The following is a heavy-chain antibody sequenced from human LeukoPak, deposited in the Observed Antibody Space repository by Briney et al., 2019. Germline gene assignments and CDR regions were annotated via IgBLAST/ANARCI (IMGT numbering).Heavy chain of an antibody. CDR1: GGSISTYS. V-gene: IGHV4-59*01. CDR3: ARAQSSGWPHMFDP. Sequence: PSETLSLTCTVSGGSISTYSWTWIRQPPGKGLEWIGNIYCSGSTNYNPSLKSRVTISIDTSKNQFSLKVSSVTAADTAVYYCARAQSSGWPHMFDPWGQGTLVTVPS. CDR2: IYCSGST. D-gene: IGHD6-19*01. J-gene: IGHJ5*02.